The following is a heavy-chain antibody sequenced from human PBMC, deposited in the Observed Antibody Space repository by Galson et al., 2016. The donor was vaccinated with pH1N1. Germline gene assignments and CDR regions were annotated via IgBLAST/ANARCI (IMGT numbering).Heavy chain of an antibody. D-gene: IGHD4-23*01. CDR3: ARAGGDYGGAGQYKYFDT. Sequence: TLSLTCAVSGGSISSRNWWSWVRQPPGQGLEWIGEIYHIGGTKYNPSLKSRVTISLDKSKNHFSLNLASVTAADTAVYYCARAGGDYGGAGQYKYFDTWGQGTLVTVSS. J-gene: IGHJ5*02. V-gene: IGHV4-4*02. CDR2: IYHIGGT. CDR1: GGSISSRNW.